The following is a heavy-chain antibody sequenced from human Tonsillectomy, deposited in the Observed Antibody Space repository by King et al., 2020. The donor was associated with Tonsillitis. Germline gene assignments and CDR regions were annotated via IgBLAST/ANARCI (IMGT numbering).Heavy chain of an antibody. D-gene: IGHD3-22*01. CDR1: GFTFSSYW. Sequence: VQLVESGGGLVQPGGSLRLSCAASGFTFSSYWMTWVRQAPGKGLEWVANIKQDGSEKYYVDSVKGRFTISRDNAKNSLYLQMNSLRAEDTAVYFCARGGWYYYDSSAITEDFWGQGTLFTASS. V-gene: IGHV3-7*03. J-gene: IGHJ4*02. CDR3: ARGGWYYYDSSAITEDF. CDR2: IKQDGSEK.